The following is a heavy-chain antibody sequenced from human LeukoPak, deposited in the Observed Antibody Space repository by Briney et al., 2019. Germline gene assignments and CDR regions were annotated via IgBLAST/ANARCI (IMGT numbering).Heavy chain of an antibody. CDR2: INPSGGST. Sequence: ASVKVSCKASGYTFTSYYMHWVRRAPGQGLEWMGIINPSGGSTSYAQKFQGRVTMTRDMSTSTVYMELSSLRSEDTAVYYCAAGPGDHVDYWGQGTLVTVSS. CDR3: AAGPGDHVDY. J-gene: IGHJ4*02. V-gene: IGHV1-46*01. CDR1: GYTFTSYY. D-gene: IGHD4-17*01.